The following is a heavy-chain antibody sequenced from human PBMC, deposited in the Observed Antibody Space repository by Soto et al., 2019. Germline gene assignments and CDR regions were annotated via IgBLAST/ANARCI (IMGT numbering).Heavy chain of an antibody. CDR3: ARQPYTSAAYYFDY. J-gene: IGHJ4*02. CDR2: IFHTGSA. Sequence: SETPSLTCTVSGDSISRYYWSWIRQPPGKGLEWIGYIFHTGSANYNPSLKSRVTISIDTSKNQFSLRLSSVTAADTAVYYCARQPYTSAAYYFDYWGQGTPVTVSS. CDR1: GDSISRYY. V-gene: IGHV4-59*08. D-gene: IGHD6-19*01.